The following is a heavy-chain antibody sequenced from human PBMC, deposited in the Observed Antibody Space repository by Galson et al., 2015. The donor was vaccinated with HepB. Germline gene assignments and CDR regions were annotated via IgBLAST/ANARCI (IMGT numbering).Heavy chain of an antibody. CDR3: ATRPIGVYGTRYYFDY. J-gene: IGHJ4*02. CDR2: FDPEDGET. Sequence: VKVSCKVSGYTLTELSMHWVRQAPGKGLEWMGGFDPEDGETIYAQKFQGRVTMTEDTSTDTAYMELSSLRSEDTAVYYCATRPIGVYGTRYYFDYWGQGTLVTVSS. V-gene: IGHV1-24*01. D-gene: IGHD1/OR15-1a*01. CDR1: GYTLTELS.